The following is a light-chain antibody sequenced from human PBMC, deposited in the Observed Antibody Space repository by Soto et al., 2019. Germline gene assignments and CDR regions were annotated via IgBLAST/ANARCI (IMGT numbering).Light chain of an antibody. CDR3: SSYTSSSTLSYV. J-gene: IGLJ1*01. V-gene: IGLV2-14*01. CDR2: DVS. Sequence: QSVLAQPASVSGSPGQSITISCTGTSSEVGGYNYVSWYQQHPGKAPKLMIYDVSNRPSVVSNRFSGSKSGNTASLTISWLQAEDEADYYCSSYTSSSTLSYVFGTGTKVTV. CDR1: SSEVGGYNY.